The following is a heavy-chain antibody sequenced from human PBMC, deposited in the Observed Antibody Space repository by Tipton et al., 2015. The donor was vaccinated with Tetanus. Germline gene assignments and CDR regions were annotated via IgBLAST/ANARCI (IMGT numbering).Heavy chain of an antibody. CDR1: GGSISSSSYY. V-gene: IGHV4-39*01. D-gene: IGHD1-14*01. CDR2: IYYSGST. Sequence: TLSLTCTVSGGSISSSSYYWGWIRQPPGKGLEWIGSIYYSGSTYYNPSLKSRVTISVDTSKNQFSLKLSSVTAADTAVYYCASQRITGTTAYWGRGTLVTVSS. CDR3: ASQRITGTTAY. J-gene: IGHJ4*02.